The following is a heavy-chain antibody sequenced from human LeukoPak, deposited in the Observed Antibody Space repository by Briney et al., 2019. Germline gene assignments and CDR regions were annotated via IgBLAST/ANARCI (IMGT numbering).Heavy chain of an antibody. D-gene: IGHD3-22*01. Sequence: ASVKVSCKASGYTFTRYYMHWVRQAPGQGLEWMGWINPNSGGTNYAQKSQGRVTMTRAKSISTAYMELSRLRSDDTAVYYCARDATLYYDSSGYYDGPDYWGQGTLVTVSS. CDR3: ARDATLYYDSSGYYDGPDY. J-gene: IGHJ4*02. CDR2: INPNSGGT. V-gene: IGHV1-2*02. CDR1: GYTFTRYY.